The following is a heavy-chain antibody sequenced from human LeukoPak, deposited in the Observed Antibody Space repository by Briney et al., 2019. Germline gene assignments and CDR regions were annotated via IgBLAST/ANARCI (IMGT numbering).Heavy chain of an antibody. CDR3: ARVGGSYFLAEYFQH. J-gene: IGHJ1*01. V-gene: IGHV1-2*02. CDR2: INPNSGGT. CDR1: GYTFTGYY. D-gene: IGHD1-26*01. Sequence: GASVKVSCKASGYTFTGYYMHWVRQAPGQGLEWMGWINPNSGGTNYAQKFQGRVTMTRDTSIRTAYMELGRLRSDNTAVYYCARVGGSYFLAEYFQHWGQGTLVTVSS.